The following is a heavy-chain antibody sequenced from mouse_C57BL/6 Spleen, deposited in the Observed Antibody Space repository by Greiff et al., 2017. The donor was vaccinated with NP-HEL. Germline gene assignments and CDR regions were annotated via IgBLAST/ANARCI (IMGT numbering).Heavy chain of an antibody. CDR3: ARDRVYYYGSSYWYFDV. J-gene: IGHJ1*03. CDR2: INYDGSST. V-gene: IGHV5-16*01. D-gene: IGHD1-1*01. CDR1: GFTFSDYY. Sequence: EVKVEESEGGLVQPGSSMKLSCTASGFTFSDYYMAWVRQVPEKGLEWVANINYDGSSTYYLDSLKSRFIISRDNAKNILYLQMSSLKSEDTATYYCARDRVYYYGSSYWYFDVWGTGTTVTVSS.